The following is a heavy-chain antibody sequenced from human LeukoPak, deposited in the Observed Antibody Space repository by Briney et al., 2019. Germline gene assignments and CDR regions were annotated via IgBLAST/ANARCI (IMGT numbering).Heavy chain of an antibody. CDR1: GFTFSSYS. CDR2: ISSSSSYI. Sequence: GGSLRLSCAASGFTFSSYSMNWVRQAPGKGLEWVSSISSSSSYIYYADSVKGRFTISRDNAKNSLYLQMNSLRAEDTAVYYCAAKKYIVATITGIQIGWFDPWGQGTLVTVSS. V-gene: IGHV3-21*04. D-gene: IGHD5-12*01. CDR3: AAKKYIVATITGIQIGWFDP. J-gene: IGHJ5*02.